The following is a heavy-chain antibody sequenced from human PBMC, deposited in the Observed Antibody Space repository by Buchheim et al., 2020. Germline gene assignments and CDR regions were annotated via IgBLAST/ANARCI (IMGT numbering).Heavy chain of an antibody. CDR3: ARDSCSSTMGCGMDV. CDR2: ISTSSSTT. J-gene: IGHJ6*02. CDR1: GFTFSSYS. D-gene: IGHD2-2*01. V-gene: IGHV3-48*02. Sequence: EVQLVESGGGLVQPGGSLRLSCAASGFTFSSYSMNWVRQAPGKGLEWVSYISTSSSTTYYADSVTGRFTISRDDATNSLYLQMNSLRDEDTAVYYCARDSCSSTMGCGMDVWGQGTT.